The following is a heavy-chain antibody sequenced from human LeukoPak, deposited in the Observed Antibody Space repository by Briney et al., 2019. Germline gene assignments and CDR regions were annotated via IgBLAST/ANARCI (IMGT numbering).Heavy chain of an antibody. V-gene: IGHV4-34*01. Sequence: PSETLSLTCAVYGGSFSGYYWSWVRQAPGKGGEWSGEMNHSGRTNYNPSLKRRGTISVDKYKKQFSLKLSSVSAADTAVYYCARGGGVRYSSSWYRYYFDYWGQGTLVTVSS. CDR1: GGSFSGYY. CDR3: ARGGGVRYSSSWYRYYFDY. J-gene: IGHJ4*02. CDR2: MNHSGRT. D-gene: IGHD6-13*01.